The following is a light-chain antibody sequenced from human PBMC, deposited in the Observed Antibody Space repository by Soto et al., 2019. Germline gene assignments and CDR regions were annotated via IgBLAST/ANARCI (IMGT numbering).Light chain of an antibody. CDR2: EVT. Sequence: QSVLTQPPSASGSPGQSVTISCTGTSSDVGGDNYVSWYQQHPGKAPKLMIYEVTKRPSGVPDRFSGSKSGNTASLTVAGLPAEDEDYYYSCSTAGNNSHVVFGAGTQLTVL. CDR1: SSDVGGDNY. J-gene: IGLJ7*01. V-gene: IGLV2-8*01. CDR3: CSTAGNNSHVV.